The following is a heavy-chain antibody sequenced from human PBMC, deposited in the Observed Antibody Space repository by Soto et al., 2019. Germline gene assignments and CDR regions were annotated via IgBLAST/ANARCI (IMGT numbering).Heavy chain of an antibody. D-gene: IGHD5-12*01. V-gene: IGHV4-38-2*01. CDR3: ARVLAGYSGYENFDY. CDR1: GYSISSGYY. Sequence: SETLSLTCAVSGYSISSGYYLGWIRQPPGKGLEWSGSSYHSGSTYYNPSLKSRVTISVDTSKNQFSLKLSSVTAADTAVYYCARVLAGYSGYENFDYWGQGTLVTVSS. CDR2: SYHSGST. J-gene: IGHJ4*02.